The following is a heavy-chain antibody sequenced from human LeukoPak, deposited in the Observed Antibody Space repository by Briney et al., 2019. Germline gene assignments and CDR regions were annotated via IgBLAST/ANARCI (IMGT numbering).Heavy chain of an antibody. J-gene: IGHJ5*02. D-gene: IGHD3-22*01. CDR2: IYYSGST. V-gene: IGHV4-59*01. CDR3: ARCYYDSSGYFPVGNWFDP. CDR1: GGSISSYY. Sequence: PSETLSLACTVSGGSISSYYWSWIRHPPGDGLEWIGYIYYSGSTNYNPSLKSRVSISVDTSKRQFSLKLSSVTAADTAVYYCARCYYDSSGYFPVGNWFDPWGQGTLVAVSS.